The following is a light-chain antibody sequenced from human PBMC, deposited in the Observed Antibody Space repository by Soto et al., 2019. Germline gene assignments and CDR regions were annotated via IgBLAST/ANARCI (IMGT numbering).Light chain of an antibody. Sequence: DVVMTQSPLSLPVTPGEPASISCNSSQRLLHSNGFNYLDWYLQRPGQSPQLLIYLGSNRASGVPDRFSGSGSGTDFTLKISRVEADDVGVYYCMQALQSPRTFVQGSKLEIK. CDR1: QRLLHSNGFNY. CDR2: LGS. CDR3: MQALQSPRT. J-gene: IGKJ2*01. V-gene: IGKV2-28*01.